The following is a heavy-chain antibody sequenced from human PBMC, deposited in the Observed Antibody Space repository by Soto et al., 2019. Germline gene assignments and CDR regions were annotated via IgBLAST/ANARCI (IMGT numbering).Heavy chain of an antibody. Sequence: SVKVSCKASGGTFSSYAISWVRQAPGQGLEWMGGIIPIFGTANYAQKFQGRVTITADESTSTAYMELSSLRSEDTAVYYCARMGFRTPNNWFDPWGKGTLVTVSS. V-gene: IGHV1-69*13. D-gene: IGHD1-26*01. CDR1: GGTFSSYA. CDR3: ARMGFRTPNNWFDP. CDR2: IIPIFGTA. J-gene: IGHJ5*02.